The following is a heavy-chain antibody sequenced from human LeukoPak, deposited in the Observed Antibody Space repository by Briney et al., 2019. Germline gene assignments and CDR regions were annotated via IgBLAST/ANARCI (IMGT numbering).Heavy chain of an antibody. Sequence: GGSLRLSCAASGFTFSSYSMNWVRQAPGKGLEWVSYISTTGSTIYYADSVKGRFTISRDNAKSSLSLQMNNVRAEDTAVYYCASAFGAEGYWGQGTLVTVSS. CDR3: ASAFGAEGY. CDR2: ISTTGSTI. J-gene: IGHJ4*02. V-gene: IGHV3-48*01. CDR1: GFTFSSYS. D-gene: IGHD3-3*01.